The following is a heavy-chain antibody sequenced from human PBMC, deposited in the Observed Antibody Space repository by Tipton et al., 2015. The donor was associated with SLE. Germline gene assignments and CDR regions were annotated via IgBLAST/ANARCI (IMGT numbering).Heavy chain of an antibody. Sequence: SLRLSCAVSGFTFSSYWMSWVRQAPGKGLEWVANIKQDGSEKYYVDSVKGRFTISRDNAKNSLYLQMNSLRAEDTAVYYCARDRYGDPNWFNPWGQGTLVTVSS. D-gene: IGHD4-17*01. V-gene: IGHV3-7*03. CDR2: IKQDGSEK. CDR1: GFTFSSYW. CDR3: ARDRYGDPNWFNP. J-gene: IGHJ5*02.